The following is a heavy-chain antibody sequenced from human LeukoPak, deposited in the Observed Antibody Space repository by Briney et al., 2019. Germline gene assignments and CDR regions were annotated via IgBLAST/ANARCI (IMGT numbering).Heavy chain of an antibody. V-gene: IGHV4-59*01. CDR1: GGAISSYY. Sequence: SETLSLTCTVSGGAISSYYWSWIRQPPGKGLEWIGYIYYSGSTNYNPSLKSRVTISVDTSKNQFSLKLSSVPAADTAVYYCARGAAALTPWAQGPLVPVS. J-gene: IGHJ5*02. CDR2: IYYSGST. CDR3: ARGAAALTP. D-gene: IGHD2-2*01.